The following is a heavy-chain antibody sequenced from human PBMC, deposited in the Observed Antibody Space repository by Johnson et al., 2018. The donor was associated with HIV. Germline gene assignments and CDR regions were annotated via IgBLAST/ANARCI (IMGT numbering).Heavy chain of an antibody. V-gene: IGHV3-30-3*01. J-gene: IGHJ3*02. CDR2: ISYDGSNT. Sequence: QLVESGGGVVQPGRSLRLSCAASGFTFSSYAMHWVRQAPGKGLEWVVVISYDGSNTYYADSVKCRFTISRDNSKNTLYLQMNSLRAEDTAVYYCARGRKTVTTVRPSAFDIWGQGTIVTVSS. CDR1: GFTFSSYA. D-gene: IGHD4-17*01. CDR3: ARGRKTVTTVRPSAFDI.